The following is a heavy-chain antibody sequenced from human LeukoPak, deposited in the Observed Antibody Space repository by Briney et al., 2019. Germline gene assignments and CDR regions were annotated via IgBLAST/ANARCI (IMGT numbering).Heavy chain of an antibody. CDR3: ARASSGWYEDYFDY. Sequence: SETLSLTCTVSGGSISSGDYYWSWIRQPPGKGLEWIGYIYYSGSIYYNPSLKSRVTISVDTSKNQFSLKLSSATAADTAVYYCARASSGWYEDYFDYWGQGTLVTVSS. CDR1: GGSISSGDYY. CDR2: IYYSGSI. V-gene: IGHV4-30-4*01. D-gene: IGHD6-19*01. J-gene: IGHJ4*02.